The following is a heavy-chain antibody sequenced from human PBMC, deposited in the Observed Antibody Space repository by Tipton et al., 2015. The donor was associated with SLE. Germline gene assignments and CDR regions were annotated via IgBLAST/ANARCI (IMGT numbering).Heavy chain of an antibody. J-gene: IGHJ3*02. CDR3: ARDDNWNYVKAFDI. CDR1: GGTFSSYA. D-gene: IGHD1-7*01. Sequence: QLVQSGAEVKKPGSSVKVSCKASGGTFSSYAISWVRQAPGQGLEWMGGIIPIFGTANYAQKFQGRVTMTTDTSTSTAYMELRSLRSDDTAVYYCARDDNWNYVKAFDIWGQGTMVTVSS. CDR2: IIPIFGTA. V-gene: IGHV1-69*06.